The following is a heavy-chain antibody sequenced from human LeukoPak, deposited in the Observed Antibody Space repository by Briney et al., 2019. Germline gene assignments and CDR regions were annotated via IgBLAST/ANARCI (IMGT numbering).Heavy chain of an antibody. V-gene: IGHV4-39*01. D-gene: IGHD2-2*01. CDR2: IYYSGST. CDR3: ARRVEDIVVVPAAPNNWFDP. CDR1: GGSISSSSYY. Sequence: SETLSLTCTVSGGSISSSSYYGGWIRQPPGKGLEWLGSIYYSGSTYYNPSLKSRVTISVDTSKNQFSLKLSSVTAADTAVYYCARRVEDIVVVPAAPNNWFDPWGQGTLVTVSS. J-gene: IGHJ5*02.